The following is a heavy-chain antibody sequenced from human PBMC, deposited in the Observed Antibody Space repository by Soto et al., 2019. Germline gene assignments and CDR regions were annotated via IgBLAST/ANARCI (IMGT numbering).Heavy chain of an antibody. J-gene: IGHJ6*02. D-gene: IGHD3-10*01. Sequence: EVRLEEAGGGFVQPWGSLRVSCSGSGFIFSSFWMHWVRQGPGKGLEWGSRINGDGASLAYADSVKGRFSISRDNVKNTLHLQMNILGADATAVYFCAREGSLGLDVWGRGKTVTGSS. CDR3: AREGSLGLDV. V-gene: IGHV3-74*03. CDR2: INGDGASL. CDR1: GFIFSSFW.